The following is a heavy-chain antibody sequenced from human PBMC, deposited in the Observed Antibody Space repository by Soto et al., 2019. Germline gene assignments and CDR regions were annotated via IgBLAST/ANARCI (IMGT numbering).Heavy chain of an antibody. J-gene: IGHJ4*02. CDR2: ISYDGSNK. CDR3: ARAVSSSWGFDY. V-gene: IGHV3-30-3*01. CDR1: GFTFTSYA. Sequence: QVQLVESGGGVVQPGRSLRLSCVASGFTFTSYAMHWVRQAPVKGLEWVAAISYDGSNKYYADSVKGRFTISRDNSKNTLYLQMNNLRPEDTSVYYCARAVSSSWGFDYWGQGTLVTVSS. D-gene: IGHD6-13*01.